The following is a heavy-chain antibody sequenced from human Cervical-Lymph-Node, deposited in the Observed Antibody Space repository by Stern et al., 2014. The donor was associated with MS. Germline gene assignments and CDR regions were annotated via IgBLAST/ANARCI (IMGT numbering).Heavy chain of an antibody. Sequence: QVKLVQSGSELKKPGASVKVSCKTSGYTFTTYGVNWVRQAPGQGLEWMGWINTNTGNPTYAQDFTGRFVFSLDSSVTTAYLQIRSLKAEDTAVYYCARYAPMVTTDFDYWGQGTLVTVSS. D-gene: IGHD4-17*01. CDR3: ARYAPMVTTDFDY. J-gene: IGHJ4*02. CDR2: INTNTGNP. V-gene: IGHV7-4-1*02. CDR1: GYTFTTYG.